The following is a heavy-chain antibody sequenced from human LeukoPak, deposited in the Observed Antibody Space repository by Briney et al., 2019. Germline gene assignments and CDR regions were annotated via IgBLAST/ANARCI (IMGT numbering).Heavy chain of an antibody. Sequence: GGSLRLSCAASGFTVSSNYMSWIRQAPGKGLEWVSYISSSGSTIYYADSVKGRFTISRDNAKNSLYLQMNSLRAEDTAVYYCARDWKGSYGPYYFDYWGQGTLVTVSS. CDR2: ISSSGSTI. J-gene: IGHJ4*02. D-gene: IGHD5-18*01. V-gene: IGHV3-11*04. CDR3: ARDWKGSYGPYYFDY. CDR1: GFTVSSNY.